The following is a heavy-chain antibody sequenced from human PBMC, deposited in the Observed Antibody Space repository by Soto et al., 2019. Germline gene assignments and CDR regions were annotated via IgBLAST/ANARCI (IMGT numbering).Heavy chain of an antibody. CDR2: ISSSSSYI. CDR1: GFTFSSYS. V-gene: IGHV3-21*01. D-gene: IGHD3-16*01. J-gene: IGHJ3*02. Sequence: GGSLRLSCAASGFTFSSYSMNWVRQAPGKGLEWVSFISSSSSYIYYADSVKGRFTISRDNAKNSLYLQMNSLRAEDTAVYYCARGIGLWAQDAFDIWGQGTMVTVSS. CDR3: ARGIGLWAQDAFDI.